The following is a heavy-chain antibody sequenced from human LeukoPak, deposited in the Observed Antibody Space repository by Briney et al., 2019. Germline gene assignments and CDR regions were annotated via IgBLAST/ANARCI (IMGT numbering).Heavy chain of an antibody. D-gene: IGHD6-13*01. CDR3: ARDRGGSWRPDGFDI. CDR2: IKQDGSEK. CDR1: GFTFSSYW. J-gene: IGHJ3*02. Sequence: GGSLRLSCAASGFTFSSYWMTWVRQTPGKGLEWVANIKQDGSEKYYVDSVKGRFTISRDNAKNSLYLEMSSLRTEDTAVYYCARDRGGSWRPDGFDIWGQGTMVTVSS. V-gene: IGHV3-7*01.